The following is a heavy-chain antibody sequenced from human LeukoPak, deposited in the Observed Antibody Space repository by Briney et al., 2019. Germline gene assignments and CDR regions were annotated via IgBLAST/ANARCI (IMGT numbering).Heavy chain of an antibody. V-gene: IGHV4-59*02. CDR2: IYYSGST. CDR3: ARMRGTTLFDY. CDR1: GGSVSSYY. J-gene: IGHJ4*02. Sequence: SETLSLTCTVSGGSVSSYYWSWIRQPPGKGLEWIGYIYYSGSTNYNPSLKSRVTISVDTSKNQFSLKLSSVTAADAAVYYCARMRGTTLFDYWGQGTLVTVSS. D-gene: IGHD2/OR15-2a*01.